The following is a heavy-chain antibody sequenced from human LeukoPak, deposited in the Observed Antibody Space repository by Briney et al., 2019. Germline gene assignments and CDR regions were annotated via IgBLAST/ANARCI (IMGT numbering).Heavy chain of an antibody. CDR1: GGSISSYY. CDR3: VRLQAVTGNFDY. V-gene: IGHV4-4*07. Sequence: SETLSLTCTVSGGSISSYYWSWIRQPAGKGLEWIGRIYTSGSTNYNPSLKSRVTISVDSSKNQFSLKLSSVTAADTAVYYCVRLQAVTGNFDYWGQGALVTVSS. CDR2: IYTSGST. J-gene: IGHJ4*02. D-gene: IGHD1-20*01.